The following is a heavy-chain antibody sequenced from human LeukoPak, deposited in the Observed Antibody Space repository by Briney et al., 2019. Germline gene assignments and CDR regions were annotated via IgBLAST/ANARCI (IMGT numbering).Heavy chain of an antibody. D-gene: IGHD4-17*01. J-gene: IGHJ3*01. CDR2: IRYDGSNK. V-gene: IGHV3-30*02. CDR3: AAFRDDSGDPVAEGAFDV. CDR1: GFTFSNYG. Sequence: GGSLRLSCAASGFTFSNYGVHWVRQAPGKRLEWVTFIRYDGSNKYYADSVKGRFTVSRDNSKNMLYLQMNSLRAEDTAVYYCAAFRDDSGDPVAEGAFDVWGRGTMVTVSS.